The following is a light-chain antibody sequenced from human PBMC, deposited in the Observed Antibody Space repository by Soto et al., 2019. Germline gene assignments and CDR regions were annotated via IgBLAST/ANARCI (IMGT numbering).Light chain of an antibody. CDR2: DAT. CDR3: QQYNSYSWT. V-gene: IGKV1-5*01. Sequence: DIQMTQSPSTLSASVGDRVTITCRASQSISSWLAWYQQKPGKAPKLLIYDATSMENGVPSRFSGSGSGTEVTLTISSLEPDDFATYFCQQYNSYSWTCGRGTKVEIK. CDR1: QSISSW. J-gene: IGKJ1*01.